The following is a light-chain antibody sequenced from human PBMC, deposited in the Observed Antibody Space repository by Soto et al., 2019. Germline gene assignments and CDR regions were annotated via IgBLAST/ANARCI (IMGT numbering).Light chain of an antibody. CDR2: EVS. V-gene: IGLV2-14*01. CDR1: SSDIGYYTS. J-gene: IGLJ3*02. Sequence: QSALTQPASVSGSPGQSITISCTGTSSDIGYYTSVSWYQQHPGKAPKLIIYEVSYRSSGVSNRFSGSKSGNTASLTISGLQSEDEADYYCGSFTSTTNVGVFGGGTKVTVL. CDR3: GSFTSTTNVGV.